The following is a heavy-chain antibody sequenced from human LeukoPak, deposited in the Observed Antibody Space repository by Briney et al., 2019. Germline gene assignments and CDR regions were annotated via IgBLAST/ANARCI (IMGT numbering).Heavy chain of an antibody. V-gene: IGHV4-38-2*01. J-gene: IGHJ3*02. CDR3: ARSEGSFCSGANCHAFDI. Sequence: SETLSLTCAVSGYSIISGYYWGWIRQPPGKGLEWIGSIYHSGSTYYNPSLKSRVTISVDTSKNQFSLKLSSVTAADTALYYCARSEGSFCSGANCHAFDIWGQGAMVTVSS. CDR1: GYSIISGYY. CDR2: IYHSGST. D-gene: IGHD2-15*01.